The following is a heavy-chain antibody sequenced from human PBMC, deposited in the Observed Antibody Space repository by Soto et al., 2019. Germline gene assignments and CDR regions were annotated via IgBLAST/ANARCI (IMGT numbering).Heavy chain of an antibody. Sequence: SETLSLTCTVSGGSISSGGYYWSWIRQHPGKGLEWIGYIYYSGSTYYNPSLKSRVTISVDTSKNQFSLKLSSVTAADTAVYYCARGILAAAGFFDYWGQGTLLTVSS. CDR2: IYYSGST. J-gene: IGHJ4*02. V-gene: IGHV4-31*03. CDR3: ARGILAAAGFFDY. CDR1: GGSISSGGYY. D-gene: IGHD6-13*01.